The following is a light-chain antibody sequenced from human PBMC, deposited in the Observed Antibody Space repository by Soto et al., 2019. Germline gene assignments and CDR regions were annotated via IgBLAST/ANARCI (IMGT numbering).Light chain of an antibody. Sequence: ELVLTQSPGTLSLSPGERDTLSCRASQSVSSTYLAWYQQKPGQAPRLLIYGASSRATGIPDRFRGSGSGTDFTLTISRLEPEDFAVYYCQQYGSSAWTFGQGTKVDIK. CDR3: QQYGSSAWT. J-gene: IGKJ1*01. V-gene: IGKV3-20*01. CDR1: QSVSSTY. CDR2: GAS.